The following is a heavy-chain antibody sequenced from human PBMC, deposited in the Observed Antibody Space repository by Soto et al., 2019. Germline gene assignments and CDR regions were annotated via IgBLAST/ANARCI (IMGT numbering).Heavy chain of an antibody. V-gene: IGHV1-18*01. CDR1: GYTFSNYG. CDR3: ARAQTPTKSDP. CDR2: INTYNGNT. D-gene: IGHD1-1*01. Sequence: ASVKVSCKASGYTFSNYGITWVRQAPGQGLEWMGWINTYNGNTNYAQKVQGRVTMTADTSTSTVYMELRSLTSDDSAVYYCARAQTPTKSDPWGQGTLVTVSS. J-gene: IGHJ5*02.